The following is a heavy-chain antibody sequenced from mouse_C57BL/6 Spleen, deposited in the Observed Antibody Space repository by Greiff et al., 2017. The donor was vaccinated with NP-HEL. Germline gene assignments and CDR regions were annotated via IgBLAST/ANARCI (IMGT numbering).Heavy chain of an antibody. CDR1: GYTFTSYW. CDR2: INPTNGGT. Sequence: QVQLQQPGTELVKPGASVKLSCKTSGYTFTSYWTHWVKPRPCQGLAWIGNINPTNGGTNYKENFKSKATLTVDKSSSTAYMQVSSLTSEDSAVYYCARSGYYGSTFADWGQGTLVTVSA. V-gene: IGHV1-53*01. D-gene: IGHD1-1*01. CDR3: ARSGYYGSTFAD. J-gene: IGHJ3*01.